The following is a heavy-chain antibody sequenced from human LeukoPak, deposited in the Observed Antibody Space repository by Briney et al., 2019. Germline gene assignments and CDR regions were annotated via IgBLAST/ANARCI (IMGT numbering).Heavy chain of an antibody. CDR2: IWYDGSNK. V-gene: IGHV3-33*01. CDR1: GFTFSSYG. D-gene: IGHD5-18*01. Sequence: GGSLRLSCAASGFTFSSYGMHWVRQAPGRGLEGVAVIWYDGSNKYYADSVKGRSTISRDNSKNTLYLQMNSLRAEDTAVYYCARDPGYSYGIPFDYWGQGTLVTVSS. J-gene: IGHJ4*02. CDR3: ARDPGYSYGIPFDY.